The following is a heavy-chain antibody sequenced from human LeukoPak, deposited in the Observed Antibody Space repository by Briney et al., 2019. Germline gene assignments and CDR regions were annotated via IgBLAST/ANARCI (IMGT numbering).Heavy chain of an antibody. CDR1: GGSISSSNCY. CDR3: ARRDSSAYYYAFGY. D-gene: IGHD3-22*01. J-gene: IGHJ4*02. V-gene: IGHV4-39*01. Sequence: PSETLSLTCTASGGSISSSNCYWGWIRQPPGKGLEWIGNIFYSGSTYYDPSLKSRVTISVDTSKNQFSLKLSSVTAADTAIYYCARRDSSAYYYAFGYWGQGTLVTVSS. CDR2: IFYSGST.